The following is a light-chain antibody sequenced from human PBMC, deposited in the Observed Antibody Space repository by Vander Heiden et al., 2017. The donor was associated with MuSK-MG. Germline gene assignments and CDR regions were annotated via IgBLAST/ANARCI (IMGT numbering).Light chain of an antibody. CDR1: QGISSY. Sequence: ILLTPPPSFLSASVGDTVPITCRASQGISSYLAWYQQKPGKAPKLLIYAASTLQSGVPSRFSGSGSGTEFTLTISSLQPEDFATYYCQQLNSYPLTFGQGTQLEIK. J-gene: IGKJ5*01. CDR3: QQLNSYPLT. V-gene: IGKV1-9*01. CDR2: AAS.